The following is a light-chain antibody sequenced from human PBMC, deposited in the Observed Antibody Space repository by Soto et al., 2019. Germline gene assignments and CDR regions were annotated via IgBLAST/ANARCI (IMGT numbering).Light chain of an antibody. V-gene: IGKV1-33*01. CDR2: AAS. Sequence: DIQMTQSPSSLSASVGDRVTITCQASQDISNYLNWYQQKPGKPPKLLIYAASNSETGVPSRFSGSGSGADCAFSISCLQAEDMATYYCQQYDNRPLMYTVGQGTKLEIK. CDR1: QDISNY. CDR3: QQYDNRPLMYT. J-gene: IGKJ2*01.